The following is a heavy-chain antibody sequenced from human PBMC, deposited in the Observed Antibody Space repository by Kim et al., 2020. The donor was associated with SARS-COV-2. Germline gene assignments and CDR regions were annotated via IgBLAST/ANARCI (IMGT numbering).Heavy chain of an antibody. CDR1: GFTFSSYA. Sequence: GGSLRLSCAASGFTFSSYAMSWVRQAPGKGLEWVSAISGSGGSTYYADSVKGRFTISRDNSKNTLYLQMNSLRAEDTAVYYCAKDPRRRVVVSYFDYWGQGALVTVSS. V-gene: IGHV3-23*01. D-gene: IGHD3-22*01. CDR2: ISGSGGST. J-gene: IGHJ4*02. CDR3: AKDPRRRVVVSYFDY.